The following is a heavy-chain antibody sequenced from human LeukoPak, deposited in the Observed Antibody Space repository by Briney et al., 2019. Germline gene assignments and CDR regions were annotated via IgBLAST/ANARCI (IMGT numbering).Heavy chain of an antibody. CDR1: GFTFTSYG. D-gene: IGHD2-21*02. Sequence: PGGSLRLSCAGSGFTFTSYGMNWVRQAPGKGLEWLSYISRSGGPIYYADSVKGRFTISRDDAKNSLYLQMNSLRAEDTAVYYCARDIRCGGNCYYLDSWGQGTLVTVSS. CDR3: ARDIRCGGNCYYLDS. J-gene: IGHJ4*02. CDR2: ISRSGGPI. V-gene: IGHV3-48*01.